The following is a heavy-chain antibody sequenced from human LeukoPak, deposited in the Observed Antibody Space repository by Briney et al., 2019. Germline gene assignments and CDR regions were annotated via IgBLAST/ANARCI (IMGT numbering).Heavy chain of an antibody. CDR1: GGSISNTNW. J-gene: IGHJ4*02. Sequence: PSETLSLTCGVSGGSISNTNWWTWVRQPPGKGLEWSGEVNLQGSTNYNPSRKSRVAIAVDKSENHISLKLTSVTAADTAVYYCAREGGPYRPLDYSGQGTLVTVAS. CDR2: VNLQGST. V-gene: IGHV4-4*02. CDR3: AREGGPYRPLDY.